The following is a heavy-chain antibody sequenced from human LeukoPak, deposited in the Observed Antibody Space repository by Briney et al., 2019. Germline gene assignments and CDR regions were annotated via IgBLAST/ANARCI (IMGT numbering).Heavy chain of an antibody. Sequence: GGSLRLSCAASGFDFSSYAIHWVRQAPGKGLVWVSRINTDGSSTSYADSVKGRFTISRDNAKNTLYLQMNSLRAEDTAVYYCARLHRTPLDFMTVAGRWGQGTLVTVSS. V-gene: IGHV3-74*01. CDR3: ARLHRTPLDFMTVAGR. CDR2: INTDGSST. CDR1: GFDFSSYA. J-gene: IGHJ4*02. D-gene: IGHD6-19*01.